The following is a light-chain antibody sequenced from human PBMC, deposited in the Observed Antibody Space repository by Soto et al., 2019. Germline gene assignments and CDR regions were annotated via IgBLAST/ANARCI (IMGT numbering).Light chain of an antibody. CDR3: SSYTSSSTS. V-gene: IGLV2-14*01. CDR1: SSDVGGYNY. Sequence: QSALTQPASVSGSPGQSITISCTGTSSDVGGYNYVSWYQQHPGKAPKLMIYDVSNRPSGVSNRFSGSKSGNTASLTISGLQAEDEADYYCSSYTSSSTSFETGTKLTVL. J-gene: IGLJ1*01. CDR2: DVS.